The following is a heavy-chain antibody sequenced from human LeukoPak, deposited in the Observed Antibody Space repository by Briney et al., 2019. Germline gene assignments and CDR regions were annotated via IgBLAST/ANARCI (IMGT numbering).Heavy chain of an antibody. J-gene: IGHJ6*02. CDR3: ARDGIVSDLSMDV. D-gene: IGHD3-22*01. CDR2: INPNSGGT. CDR1: GYTFTSYY. Sequence: GASVKVSCKASGYTFTSYYMHWVQQAPGQGLEWMGRINPNSGGTNYAQKFQGRVTMTRDTSISTAYMELSRLRSDDTAVYYCARDGIVSDLSMDVWGQGTTVTVSS. V-gene: IGHV1-2*06.